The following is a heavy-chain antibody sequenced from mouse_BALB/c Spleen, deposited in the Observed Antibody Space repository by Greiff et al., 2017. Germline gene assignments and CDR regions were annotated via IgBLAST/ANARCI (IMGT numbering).Heavy chain of an antibody. CDR3: ARDLYYGYGAYYAMDY. CDR2: INSNGGST. V-gene: IGHV5-6-3*01. D-gene: IGHD2-2*01. Sequence: EVKLVESGGGLVQPGGSLKLSCAASGFTFSSYGMSWVRQTPDKRLELVATINSNGGSTYYPDSVKGRFTISRDNAKNTLYLQMSSLKSEDTAMYYCARDLYYGYGAYYAMDYWGQGTSVTVSS. J-gene: IGHJ4*01. CDR1: GFTFSSYG.